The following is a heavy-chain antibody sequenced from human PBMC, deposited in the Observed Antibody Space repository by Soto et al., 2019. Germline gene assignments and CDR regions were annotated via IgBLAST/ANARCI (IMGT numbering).Heavy chain of an antibody. CDR1: GYTFTSFG. D-gene: IGHD5-12*01. V-gene: IGHV1-18*01. J-gene: IGHJ6*02. CDR2: ISGYNGNT. CDR3: ARAAGGYDQIYYGMDV. Sequence: ASVKVSCKASGYTFTSFGITWVRQAPGQGLEWMGWISGYNGNTNYAQKFQGRVTVTTDTSTTTAYMDLRSLRSDDTAVYYCARAAGGYDQIYYGMDVWGQGTTVTVSS.